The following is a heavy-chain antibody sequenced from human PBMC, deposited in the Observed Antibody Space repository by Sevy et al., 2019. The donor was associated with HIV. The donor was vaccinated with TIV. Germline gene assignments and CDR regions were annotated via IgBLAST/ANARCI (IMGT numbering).Heavy chain of an antibody. CDR3: SRALATVLTPEYYFDY. D-gene: IGHD4-17*01. CDR2: ITRNSYEAYGGTT. CDR1: GFSFDDYA. V-gene: IGHV3-49*03. J-gene: IGHJ4*02. Sequence: GGSLRLSCTTSGFSFDDYAMSWFRQAPGKGLEWVAFITRNSYEAYGGTTEYAASVKGRFTISSDDSESIAYLQMNSLKTADTAVYYCSRALATVLTPEYYFDYWGQGTLVTVSS.